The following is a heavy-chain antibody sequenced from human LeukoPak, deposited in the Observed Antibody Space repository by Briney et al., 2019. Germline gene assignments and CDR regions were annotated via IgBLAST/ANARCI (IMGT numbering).Heavy chain of an antibody. D-gene: IGHD1-26*01. CDR2: INNDATRT. Sequence: GGSLRLSCAASGSAFSRSWIHWVRQAPGKGLVWVSHINNDATRTTYADSVRGRFTISRDNAKNTVSLQMNSLRAENTAVYYCASDGAYAMAVWGQGSTVTVSS. V-gene: IGHV3-74*01. CDR3: ASDGAYAMAV. J-gene: IGHJ6*02. CDR1: GSAFSRSW.